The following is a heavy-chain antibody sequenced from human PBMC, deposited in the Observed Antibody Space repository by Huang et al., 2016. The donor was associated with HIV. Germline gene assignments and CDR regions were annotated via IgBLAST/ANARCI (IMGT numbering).Heavy chain of an antibody. J-gene: IGHJ6*02. Sequence: QVQLVQSGAEVKKPGASVKVSCQASGYSFRDYYMHWVRQAPGQRLEWMGWINPKSGGTKYGKNCLGRVTLTTDTSTRTAYMELSRVRSDDTAMYYCASAISGTTNYFFAMAVWGQGTTVTVSS. CDR3: ASAISGTTNYFFAMAV. V-gene: IGHV1-2*02. CDR2: INPKSGGT. CDR1: GYSFRDYY. D-gene: IGHD1-20*01.